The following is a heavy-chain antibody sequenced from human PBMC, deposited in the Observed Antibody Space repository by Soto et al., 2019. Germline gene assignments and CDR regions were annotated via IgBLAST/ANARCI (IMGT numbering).Heavy chain of an antibody. Sequence: SETLSLTCAVYGGSFSGYYWSWIRQPPGKGLEWIGEINHSGSTNYNPSLKSRVTISVDTSKNQFSLKLSSVTAADTAVYYCARGPGAVAGGQKFDYWGQGTLVTVSS. V-gene: IGHV4-34*01. CDR3: ARGPGAVAGGQKFDY. CDR2: INHSGST. J-gene: IGHJ4*02. D-gene: IGHD6-19*01. CDR1: GGSFSGYY.